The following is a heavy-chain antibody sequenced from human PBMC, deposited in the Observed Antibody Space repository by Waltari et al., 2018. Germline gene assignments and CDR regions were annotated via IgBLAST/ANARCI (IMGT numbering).Heavy chain of an antibody. D-gene: IGHD3-10*01. Sequence: QVKLQESGPGLVKPLGTLSLTCTVSGDSLTTNTWWSWVRQSPGKGLEWIGEIYHSGDSNYNPSLQSRVTISLDKSKNQIALRLTSVTAADTAVYYCAKVRVPAVMFNWFDPWGQGTLVTVSS. CDR1: GDSLTTNTW. J-gene: IGHJ5*02. CDR3: AKVRVPAVMFNWFDP. CDR2: IYHSGDS. V-gene: IGHV4-4*02.